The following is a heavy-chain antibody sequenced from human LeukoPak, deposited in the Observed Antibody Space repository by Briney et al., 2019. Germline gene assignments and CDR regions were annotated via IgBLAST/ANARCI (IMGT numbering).Heavy chain of an antibody. Sequence: PSETLSLTCAVYGGSFSGYYWSWIRQPPGKGLEWIGEINHSGSTNYNPSLKSRVTISVDTSKNQFSLKLSSVTAADTAVYYCARREGYDSSGPDYWGQGTLVTVSS. J-gene: IGHJ4*02. V-gene: IGHV4-34*01. CDR1: GGSFSGYY. CDR3: ARREGYDSSGPDY. CDR2: INHSGST. D-gene: IGHD3-22*01.